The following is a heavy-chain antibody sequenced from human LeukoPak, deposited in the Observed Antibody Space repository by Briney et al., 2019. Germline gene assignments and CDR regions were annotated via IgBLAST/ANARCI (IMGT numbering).Heavy chain of an antibody. J-gene: IGHJ4*02. V-gene: IGHV4-4*07. CDR2: IYSSGST. D-gene: IGHD4-23*01. CDR1: GGSISSYY. CDR3: ARDRTYGGNSGFEY. Sequence: PSETLSLTCTDSGGSISSYYWSWIRQPAGKGLERIGRIYSSGSTHYNPSLKSRVTMSVDTSTNHFSLNLSSVTAADTAVYYCARDRTYGGNSGFEYWGQGTLVTVSS.